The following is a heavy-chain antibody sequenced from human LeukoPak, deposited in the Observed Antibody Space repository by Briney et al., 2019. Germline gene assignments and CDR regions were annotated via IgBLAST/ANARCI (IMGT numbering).Heavy chain of an antibody. CDR3: ASGRMTTETTYYFDP. CDR2: IIPIFGIT. D-gene: IGHD4-11*01. V-gene: IGHV1-69*04. Sequence: GSSVKVSCKASGGTFISNAITWVRQAPGQGIEWMGRIIPIFGITDYAQKFQGRVTITADKSTSTAYMEFSSLRSEDTAVYYCASGRMTTETTYYFDPWGQGTLITVSS. J-gene: IGHJ5*02. CDR1: GGTFISNA.